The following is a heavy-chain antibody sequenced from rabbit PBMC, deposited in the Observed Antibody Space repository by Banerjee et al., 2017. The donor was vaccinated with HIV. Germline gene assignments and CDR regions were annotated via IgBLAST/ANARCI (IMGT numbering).Heavy chain of an antibody. J-gene: IGHJ4*01. D-gene: IGHD6-1*01. CDR2: IYAGSSGST. Sequence: QSLEESGGDLVKPGASLTLTCTASGFSFSSSYYMCWVRQAPGKGLEWIACIYAGSSGSTYYASWAKGRFTISKTSSTTVTLQMTSLTAADTATYFCARGGYAGYGYDVWGPGTLVTVS. CDR3: ARGGYAGYGYDV. CDR1: GFSFSSSYY. V-gene: IGHV1S40*01.